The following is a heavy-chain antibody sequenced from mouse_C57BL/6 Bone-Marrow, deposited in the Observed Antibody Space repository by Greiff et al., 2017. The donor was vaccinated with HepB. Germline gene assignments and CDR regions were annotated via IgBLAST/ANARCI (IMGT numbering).Heavy chain of an antibody. J-gene: IGHJ3*01. Sequence: VQLQESGPGLVQPSQSLSITCTASGFSLTSYGVHWVRQPPGKGLEWLGVIWSGGSTDYNAAFISRLSISKDNSKSQIFIKMNSLQADDTAIYYCADYYGSGGAYWGQGTLVTVSA. CDR1: GFSLTSYG. CDR2: IWSGGST. CDR3: ADYYGSGGAY. V-gene: IGHV2-4*01. D-gene: IGHD1-1*01.